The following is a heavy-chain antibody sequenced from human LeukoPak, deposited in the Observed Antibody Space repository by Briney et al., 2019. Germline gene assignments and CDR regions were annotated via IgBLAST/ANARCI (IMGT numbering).Heavy chain of an antibody. J-gene: IGHJ3*02. CDR1: GGSISSYY. D-gene: IGHD5-18*01. Sequence: SETLSLTCTVSGGSISSYYWSWIRQPPGKGLEWIGYIYYSGSTDYNPSLKSRVTISVETSKNQFSLKLSSVTAADTAVYYCARGAGAMVPPAFDIWGQGTMVTVSS. V-gene: IGHV4-59*01. CDR2: IYYSGST. CDR3: ARGAGAMVPPAFDI.